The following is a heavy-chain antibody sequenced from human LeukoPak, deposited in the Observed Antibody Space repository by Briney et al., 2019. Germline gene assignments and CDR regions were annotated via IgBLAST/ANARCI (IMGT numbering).Heavy chain of an antibody. J-gene: IGHJ6*02. CDR3: ARSHTYYDILTGYFV. Sequence: GESLKISCKASGYSFTSYWIGWVRQLPGKGLEWMGIIYPGDSDTRYSPSFQGQVTISADKSISTAYLQWSSLKASDTAMYYCARSHTYYDILTGYFVWGQGTTVTVSS. CDR2: IYPGDSDT. D-gene: IGHD3-9*01. CDR1: GYSFTSYW. V-gene: IGHV5-51*01.